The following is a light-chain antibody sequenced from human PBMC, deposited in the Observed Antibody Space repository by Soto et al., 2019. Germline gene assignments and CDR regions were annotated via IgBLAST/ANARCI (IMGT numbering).Light chain of an antibody. CDR1: QSVRSTY. CDR2: GAS. CDR3: QQYGTSPPMYT. J-gene: IGKJ2*01. V-gene: IGKV3-20*01. Sequence: EIVLTQSPGTLSLSPGERATLSCRTSQSVRSTYLAWYQQKPGQAPRLLIYGASSRATGIPDRFSGSVSGTDFTLTISRREPEDFAVYYCQQYGTSPPMYTFGQGTKLEIK.